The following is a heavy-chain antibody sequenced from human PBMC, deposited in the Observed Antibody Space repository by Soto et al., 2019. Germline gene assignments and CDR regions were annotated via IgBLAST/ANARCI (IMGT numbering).Heavy chain of an antibody. CDR3: ASVYDSSALIEAAFDI. J-gene: IGHJ3*02. D-gene: IGHD3-22*01. CDR2: ISYDGSNK. Sequence: GGSLRLSCAASGFTFSSYAMHWVRQAPGKGLEWVAVISYDGSNKYYADSVKGRFTISRDNSKNTLYLQMNSLRAEDTAVYYCASVYDSSALIEAAFDIWGQGTMVTVSS. CDR1: GFTFSSYA. V-gene: IGHV3-30-3*01.